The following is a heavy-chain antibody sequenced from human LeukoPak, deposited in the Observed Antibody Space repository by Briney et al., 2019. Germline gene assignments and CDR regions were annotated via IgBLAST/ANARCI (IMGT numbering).Heavy chain of an antibody. CDR2: FDPEDGET. CDR1: GYTFTGYY. J-gene: IGHJ4*02. V-gene: IGHV1-24*01. D-gene: IGHD5-12*01. Sequence: ASVKVSCKASGYTFTGYYMHWVRQAPGKGLEWMGGFDPEDGETIYAQKFQGRVTMTEDTSTDTAYMELSSLRSEDTAVYYCATDEGDSGYDYGYWGQGTLVTVSS. CDR3: ATDEGDSGYDYGY.